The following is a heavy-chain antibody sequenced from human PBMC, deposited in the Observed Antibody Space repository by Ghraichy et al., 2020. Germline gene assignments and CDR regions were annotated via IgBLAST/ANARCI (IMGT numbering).Heavy chain of an antibody. V-gene: IGHV4-39*01. CDR3: ARLTSRQTFDY. Sequence: SETLSLTCTVSGGSISSSSYYWGWIRQPPGKGLEWIGSIYYSGSTYYNPSLKSRVTISVDTSKNQFSLKLSSVTAADTAVYYCARLTSRQTFDYWGQGTLVTVSS. CDR1: GGSISSSSYY. CDR2: IYYSGST. J-gene: IGHJ4*02. D-gene: IGHD3-3*01.